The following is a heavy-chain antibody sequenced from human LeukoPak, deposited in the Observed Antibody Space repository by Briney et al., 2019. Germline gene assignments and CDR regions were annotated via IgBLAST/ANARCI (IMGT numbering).Heavy chain of an antibody. CDR1: GYTFTSYG. J-gene: IGHJ4*02. Sequence: ASVKVSCKASGYTFTSYGISWVRQAPGQGLEWMGWISAYNGNTNYAQKLQGRVTMTTDTSTSTAYMELRSLRSDDTAVYYCARDGDYYDSSGYLYWGQGTLVTVSS. D-gene: IGHD3-22*01. CDR3: ARDGDYYDSSGYLY. CDR2: ISAYNGNT. V-gene: IGHV1-18*01.